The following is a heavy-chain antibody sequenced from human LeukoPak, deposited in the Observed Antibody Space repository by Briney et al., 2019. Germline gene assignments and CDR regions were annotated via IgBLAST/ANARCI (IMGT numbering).Heavy chain of an antibody. Sequence: KASETLSLTCTVSGGSISSGSYYWSWIRQPPGKGLEWIGYIYYSGSTNYNPSLKSRVTISVDTSKNQFSLKLSSVTAADTAVYYCARGPLFWSGYYVDVWGQGTTVTVSS. V-gene: IGHV4-61*01. D-gene: IGHD3-3*01. CDR2: IYYSGST. J-gene: IGHJ6*02. CDR3: ARGPLFWSGYYVDV. CDR1: GGSISSGSYY.